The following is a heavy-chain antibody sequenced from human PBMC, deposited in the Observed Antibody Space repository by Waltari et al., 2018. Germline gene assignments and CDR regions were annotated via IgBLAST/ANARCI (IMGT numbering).Heavy chain of an antibody. CDR3: ARRSGAYYFDY. D-gene: IGHD5-12*01. CDR1: GYSISSGYY. Sequence: QVQLQESGPGLVKPSETLSLTCAVSGYSISSGYYWCWIRQPPGKGLEWIGSIYHSGSTYYNPSIKSGVTRTEDTSKNQFSMKLSSVTAADTGVDYCARRSGAYYFDYWGQGTLVTVSS. J-gene: IGHJ4*02. V-gene: IGHV4-38-2*01. CDR2: IYHSGST.